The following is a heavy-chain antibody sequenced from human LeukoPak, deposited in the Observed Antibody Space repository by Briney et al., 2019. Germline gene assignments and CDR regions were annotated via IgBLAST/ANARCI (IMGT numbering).Heavy chain of an antibody. CDR2: ISAYNGNT. J-gene: IGHJ3*02. V-gene: IGHV1-18*01. D-gene: IGHD2-2*02. Sequence: GASVKVSCKASGGTFSSYGISWVRQAPGQGLEWMGWISAYNGNTNYAQKLQGRVTMTTDTSTSTAYMELRSLRSDDTAVYYCARDLNLYCSSTSCYKHAFDIWGQGTMVTVSS. CDR3: ARDLNLYCSSTSCYKHAFDI. CDR1: GGTFSSYG.